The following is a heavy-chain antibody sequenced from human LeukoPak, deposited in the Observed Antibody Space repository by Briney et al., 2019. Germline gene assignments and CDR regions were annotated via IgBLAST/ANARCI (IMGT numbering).Heavy chain of an antibody. CDR1: GGSISVYY. Sequence: SETLSLTCTVSGGSISVYYWSWIRQPPGKGLEWIGYIYYSGSTNYNPSLKSRVTISVDTSKNQFSLKLSSVTAADTAVYYCAGEDYCSGGSCYSGYFQHWGQGTLVTVSS. D-gene: IGHD2-15*01. V-gene: IGHV4-59*01. CDR2: IYYSGST. J-gene: IGHJ1*01. CDR3: AGEDYCSGGSCYSGYFQH.